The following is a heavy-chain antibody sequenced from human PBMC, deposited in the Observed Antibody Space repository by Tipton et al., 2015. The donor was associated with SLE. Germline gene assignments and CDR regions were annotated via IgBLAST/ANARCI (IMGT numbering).Heavy chain of an antibody. Sequence: GSLRLSCAASGFTFSSYGMHWVRQAPGKGLEWVAFIRYDGSNKYYADSVKGRFTISRDNSKNTLYLQMNSLRAEDTAVYYCAKDHGIAAVGLDYWGQGTLVTVSS. CDR3: AKDHGIAAVGLDY. D-gene: IGHD6-13*01. CDR1: GFTFSSYG. CDR2: IRYDGSNK. J-gene: IGHJ4*02. V-gene: IGHV3-30*02.